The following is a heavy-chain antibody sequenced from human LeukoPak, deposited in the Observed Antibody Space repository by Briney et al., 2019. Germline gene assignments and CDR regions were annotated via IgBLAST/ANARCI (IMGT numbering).Heavy chain of an antibody. D-gene: IGHD3-10*01. J-gene: IGHJ6*02. CDR1: GGSISSYY. V-gene: IGHV4-59*08. CDR3: ATQYYYGSGSYYPYYYYGMYV. CDR2: IYYSGST. Sequence: SETLSLTCTVSGGSISSYYWSWIRQPPGKGLEWIGYIYYSGSTNYNPSLKSRVTISVDTSKNQFSLKLSSVTAADTAVYYCATQYYYGSGSYYPYYYYGMYVWGQGTTVTVSS.